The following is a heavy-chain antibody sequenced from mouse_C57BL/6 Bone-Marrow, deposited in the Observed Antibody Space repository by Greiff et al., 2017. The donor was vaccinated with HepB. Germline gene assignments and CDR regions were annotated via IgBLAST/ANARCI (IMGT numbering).Heavy chain of an antibody. J-gene: IGHJ4*01. CDR1: GFTFSDYY. CDR2: ISNGGGST. Sequence: DVMLVESGGGLVQPGGSLKLSCAASGFTFSDYYMYWVRQTPEKRLEWVAYISNGGGSTYYPDTVKGRFTISRDNAKNTLYLQMSRLKSEDTAMYYCARPHYYGSSYAMDYWGQGTSVTVSS. V-gene: IGHV5-12*01. D-gene: IGHD1-1*01. CDR3: ARPHYYGSSYAMDY.